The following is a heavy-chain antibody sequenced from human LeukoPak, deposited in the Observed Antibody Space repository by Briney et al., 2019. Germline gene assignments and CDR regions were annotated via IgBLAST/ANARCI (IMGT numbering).Heavy chain of an antibody. Sequence: GGSLRLSCAASGFTFSSYSMNWVRQAPGKGLEWVSSIISSSSYIYYANSVKARFNISRDNSQNTVSLQLDNLRIEDTALCYCAKTSLSDPSGHYYYMDVWGKGPTVNVSS. CDR1: GFTFSSYS. CDR3: AKTSLSDPSGHYYYMDV. D-gene: IGHD3-3*01. V-gene: IGHV3-21*01. CDR2: IISSSSYI. J-gene: IGHJ6*03.